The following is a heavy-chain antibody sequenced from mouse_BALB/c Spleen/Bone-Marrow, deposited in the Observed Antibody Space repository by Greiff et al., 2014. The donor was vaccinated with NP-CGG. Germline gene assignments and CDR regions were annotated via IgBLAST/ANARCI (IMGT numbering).Heavy chain of an antibody. Sequence: DVQLQESGGGLVQPGDPLRLSCATSGFTFSDFYMEWVRQPPGKRLEWIAASRNKAKHYTAEYSASVKGRFIVSRDTSQSILYLQMNALRAEDTAIYYCARDVGYGNYFVYWGQGTLVTVSA. CDR1: GFTFSDFY. D-gene: IGHD2-10*02. CDR2: SRNKAKHYTA. CDR3: ARDVGYGNYFVY. J-gene: IGHJ3*01. V-gene: IGHV7-1*02.